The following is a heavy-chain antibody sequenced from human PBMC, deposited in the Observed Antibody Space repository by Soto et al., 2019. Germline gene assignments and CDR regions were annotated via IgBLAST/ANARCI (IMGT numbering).Heavy chain of an antibody. D-gene: IGHD3-10*02. CDR1: GYTFTAYH. CDR2: INPKFGDT. V-gene: IGHV1-2*02. Sequence: QVRLVQSGAEVKEPGDSVRVSCEASGYTFTAYHIHWVRQAPGQGLEWMGWINPKFGDTGYAQDFQGRVSMTSGMSTSTVYMELSRLTSDDTAIYYCARNMDYYYGRGSGDGHGVWGQGTTVTVFS. J-gene: IGHJ6*02. CDR3: ARNMDYYYGRGSGDGHGV.